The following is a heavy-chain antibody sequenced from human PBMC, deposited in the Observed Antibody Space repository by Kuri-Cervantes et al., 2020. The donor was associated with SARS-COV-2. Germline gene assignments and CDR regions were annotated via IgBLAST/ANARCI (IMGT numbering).Heavy chain of an antibody. CDR2: IYYSGST. CDR1: GGSISSYY. V-gene: IGHV4-59*01. CDR3: ARDRGAAAGGVRGFDP. Sequence: ESLKISCTVSGGSISSYYWSWIRQPPGKGLEWIGYIYYSGSTNYNPSLKSRVTISVDTSKNQFSLKLSSVTAADTAVYYCARDRGAAAGGVRGFDPWGQGTLVTVSS. J-gene: IGHJ5*02. D-gene: IGHD6-13*01.